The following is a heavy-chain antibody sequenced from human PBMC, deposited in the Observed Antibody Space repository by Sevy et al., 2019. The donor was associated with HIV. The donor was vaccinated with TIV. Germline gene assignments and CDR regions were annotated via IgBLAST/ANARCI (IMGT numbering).Heavy chain of an antibody. Sequence: GGYLRLSCAASGFTFSSYSMNWVRQAPGKGLEWVSYISSGFSTIQYADSVKGRFTISRDNAKNSLYLQMNRLRAEDTAVYYCARDNGDYFLSTSVFDYWGQGTLVTVSS. D-gene: IGHD4-17*01. CDR2: ISSGFSTI. V-gene: IGHV3-48*01. CDR3: ARDNGDYFLSTSVFDY. CDR1: GFTFSSYS. J-gene: IGHJ4*02.